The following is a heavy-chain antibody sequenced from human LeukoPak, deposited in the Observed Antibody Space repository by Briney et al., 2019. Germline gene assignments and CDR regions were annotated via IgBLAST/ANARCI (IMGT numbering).Heavy chain of an antibody. Sequence: ASVKVSCKASGYTFTCYYMHWVRQAPGQGLEWMGWINPNSGGTNYAQKFQGRVTMTRDTSISTAYMELSRLRSDDTAVYYCARARSQDIVVVYDPDYWGQGTLVTVSS. V-gene: IGHV1-2*02. CDR2: INPNSGGT. D-gene: IGHD2-2*01. J-gene: IGHJ4*02. CDR3: ARARSQDIVVVYDPDY. CDR1: GYTFTCYY.